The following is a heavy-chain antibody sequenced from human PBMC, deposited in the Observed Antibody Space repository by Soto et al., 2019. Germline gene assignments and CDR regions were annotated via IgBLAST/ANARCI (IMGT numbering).Heavy chain of an antibody. J-gene: IGHJ6*02. Sequence: QVQLVASGGCVVQPGTSLRLSCEASGFTFSDHAMHWVRQAPGKGLEWVAVVWFDGGNKFYTDSVKGRFTISRDNSKNTLFLQMNSLRVVDTAVYYCARAPAGDYTLYHYYTMDVWGQGTPVTVSS. V-gene: IGHV3-33*01. CDR2: VWFDGGNK. D-gene: IGHD4-17*01. CDR1: GFTFSDHA. CDR3: ARAPAGDYTLYHYYTMDV.